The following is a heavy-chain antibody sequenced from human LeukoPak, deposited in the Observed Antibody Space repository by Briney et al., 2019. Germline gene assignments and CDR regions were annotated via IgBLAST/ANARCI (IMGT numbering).Heavy chain of an antibody. CDR2: IKSKTDGGTT. CDR3: TTLRGLAAAGFPVDY. D-gene: IGHD6-13*01. Sequence: GGSLRLSCAASGFTFSNAWMSWVRQAPGKGLEWVGRIKSKTDGGTTDYAAPVKGRFTISRDDSKNTLYLQMNSLKTEDTAVYYCTTLRGLAAAGFPVDYWGQGTLVTVSS. J-gene: IGHJ4*02. CDR1: GFTFSNAW. V-gene: IGHV3-15*01.